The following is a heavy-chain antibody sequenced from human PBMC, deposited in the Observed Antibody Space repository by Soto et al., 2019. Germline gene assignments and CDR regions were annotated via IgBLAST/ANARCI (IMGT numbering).Heavy chain of an antibody. CDR2: ISLSGGST. D-gene: IGHD3-9*01. CDR3: PTSDGIRDCSTVSAFLLNRSSDL. V-gene: IGHV3-23*01. Sequence: VLEWVSAISLSGGSTYYTDSVKGRFTISRDNSKNTLYLQMNRLRAEDTAVFFFPTSDGIRDCSTVSAFLLNRSSDL. J-gene: IGHJ2*01.